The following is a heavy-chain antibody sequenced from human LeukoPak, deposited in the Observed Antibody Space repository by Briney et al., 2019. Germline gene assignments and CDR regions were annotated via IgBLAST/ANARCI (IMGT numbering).Heavy chain of an antibody. D-gene: IGHD1-26*01. CDR3: ARDSGSYYAFDY. CDR2: ISSGSGYI. CDR1: GFTFSTYS. J-gene: IGHJ4*02. Sequence: PGGSLRLSCAASGFTFSTYSMNWVRQAPGKGLEWVSSISSGSGYIYYADSVKGRFTISRDNAKNSLYLQMNSLRAEDTAVYYCARDSGSYYAFDYGGQGTLVTVSS. V-gene: IGHV3-21*01.